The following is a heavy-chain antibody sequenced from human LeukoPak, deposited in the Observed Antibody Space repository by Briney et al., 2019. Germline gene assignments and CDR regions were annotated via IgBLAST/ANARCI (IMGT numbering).Heavy chain of an antibody. CDR3: ARGPEQRYFDWLSFDY. CDR2: IYSGGST. Sequence: GGSLRLSCAASGFTVSSNYMSWVRQAPGKGLEWVSVIYSGGSTYYADSVKGRFTISRDNSKNTLHLQMNSLRAEDTAVYYCARGPEQRYFDWLSFDYWGQGTLVTVSS. CDR1: GFTVSSNY. J-gene: IGHJ4*02. D-gene: IGHD3-9*01. V-gene: IGHV3-53*01.